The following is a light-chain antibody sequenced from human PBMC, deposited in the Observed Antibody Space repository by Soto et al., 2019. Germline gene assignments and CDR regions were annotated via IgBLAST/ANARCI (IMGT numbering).Light chain of an antibody. CDR1: QGISTW. J-gene: IGKJ4*01. Sequence: DIQMTQSPSYVSASVGDRVTITCRASQGISTWLAWYQQKSGRAPKLLIYAASSLQSGVPSRFSGSGSGTDFTLTISSLQSADFAVYYCQQYDRWPVTFGGGTKVDIK. CDR2: AAS. CDR3: QQYDRWPVT. V-gene: IGKV1-12*01.